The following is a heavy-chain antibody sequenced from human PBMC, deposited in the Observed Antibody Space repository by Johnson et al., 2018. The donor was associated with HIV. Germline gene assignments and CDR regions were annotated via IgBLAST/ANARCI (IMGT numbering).Heavy chain of an antibody. Sequence: VQLVESGGGLVQPGGSLRLSCAASGFTVSSNYMSWVRQAPGKGLEWVSVIYSGGSTYYADSVKGRFTISRDNSKNTLYLQMNSLRAEDTAVYYCAKGDCSGGSCYSFTDAFDIWGQGTMVTVSS. J-gene: IGHJ3*02. V-gene: IGHV3-66*02. CDR1: GFTVSSNY. CDR3: AKGDCSGGSCYSFTDAFDI. D-gene: IGHD2-15*01. CDR2: IYSGGST.